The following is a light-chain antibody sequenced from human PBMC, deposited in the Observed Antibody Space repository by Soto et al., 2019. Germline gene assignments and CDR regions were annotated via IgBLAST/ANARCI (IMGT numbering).Light chain of an antibody. Sequence: QSALTQPASVSGSPGQSITISCTGTSSDVGGYNYVSWYQQHPGKAPKLMIYEVSNRPSGVSNRFSGSKSGNTASLTISGLQAEDEADYYCSSYTSSRTLWVFGTGTKVTVL. CDR2: EVS. CDR3: SSYTSSRTLWV. J-gene: IGLJ1*01. CDR1: SSDVGGYNY. V-gene: IGLV2-14*01.